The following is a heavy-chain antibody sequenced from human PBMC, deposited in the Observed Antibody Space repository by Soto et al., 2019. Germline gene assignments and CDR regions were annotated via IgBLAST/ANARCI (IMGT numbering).Heavy chain of an antibody. D-gene: IGHD3-10*01. V-gene: IGHV3-33*01. CDR3: ARDSTLTGKYYYYRDV. J-gene: IGHJ6*03. CDR1: GFTFSSYG. CDR2: IWYDGSNK. Sequence: QVQLVESGGGVVQPGRSLRLSCAASGFTFSSYGMHWVRQAPGKGLEWVAVIWYDGSNKYYADSVKGRFTISRDNSKNTLYLQMNSLRAEDTAVYYCARDSTLTGKYYYYRDVWGKGTTVTVYS.